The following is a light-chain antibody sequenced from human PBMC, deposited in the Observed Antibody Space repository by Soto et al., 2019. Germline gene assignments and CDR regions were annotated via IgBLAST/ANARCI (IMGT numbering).Light chain of an antibody. Sequence: EKVMTQSPATLSVSPGERATLSCRASQSVNSNLAWYRQKPGQAPRLLISDASTRATGVPARFSGSGSGTEFTPTISSLQSEDSGIYYCQQYNFWPPLTFGGGTKVEIK. CDR2: DAS. J-gene: IGKJ4*01. CDR1: QSVNSN. V-gene: IGKV3-15*01. CDR3: QQYNFWPPLT.